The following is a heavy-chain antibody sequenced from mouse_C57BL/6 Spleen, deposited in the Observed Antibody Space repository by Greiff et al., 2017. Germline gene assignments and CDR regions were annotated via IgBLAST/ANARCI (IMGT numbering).Heavy chain of an antibody. V-gene: IGHV1-4*01. CDR1: GYTFTSYT. CDR2: INPSSGYT. Sequence: QVQLQQSGAELARPGASVKMSCKASGYTFTSYTMHWVKQRPGQGLEWIGYINPSSGYTKYNQKFKDKATLTADKPSSTAYMQLCRLTSADTAVXYCVRGSNSAMYTRGQETSVTVSS. CDR3: VRGSNSAMYT. J-gene: IGHJ4*01. D-gene: IGHD2-5*01.